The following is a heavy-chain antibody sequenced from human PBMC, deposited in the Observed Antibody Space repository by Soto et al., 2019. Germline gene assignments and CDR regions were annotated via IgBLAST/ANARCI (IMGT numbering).Heavy chain of an antibody. J-gene: IGHJ4*02. CDR3: ARRWGSAADY. V-gene: IGHV4-59*08. CDR1: GGSISSYY. D-gene: IGHD2-15*01. Sequence: QVQLQESGPGLVKPSETLSLTCTVSGGSISSYYRSSIRQPPGKGLEWIGYIYYSGSTNYNPSLKSRVTISVDTSKNQFSLKLSSVTAADTAVYYCARRWGSAADYWGQGTLVTVSS. CDR2: IYYSGST.